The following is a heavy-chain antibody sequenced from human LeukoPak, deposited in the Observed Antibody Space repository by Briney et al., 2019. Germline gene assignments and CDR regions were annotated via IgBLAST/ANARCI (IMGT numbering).Heavy chain of an antibody. D-gene: IGHD3-3*01. V-gene: IGHV3-30*18. CDR1: GFTFSSYS. CDR2: ISYDGSNK. CDR3: AKPVLRFLEWKEGFDY. J-gene: IGHJ4*02. Sequence: GGSLRLSCAASGFTFSSYSLNWVRQAPGKGLEWVAVISYDGSNKYYADSVKGRFTISRDNSKNTLYLQMNSLRAEDTAVYYCAKPVLRFLEWKEGFDYWGQGTLVTVSS.